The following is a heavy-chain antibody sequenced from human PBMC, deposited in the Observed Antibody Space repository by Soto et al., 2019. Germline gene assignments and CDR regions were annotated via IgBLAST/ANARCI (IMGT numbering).Heavy chain of an antibody. J-gene: IGHJ6*02. D-gene: IGHD2-2*01. CDR3: ARPLRGVVVPAAAGRKHYGMDV. CDR1: GGPFSSYA. CDR2: LIPIFGTA. V-gene: IGHV1-69*01. Sequence: QVQLVQSGAAVKKPGSSVKVSCKASGGPFSSYAISWVRQAPGQVLEWMGGLIPIFGTANYAQKFQGRVTITADESTSTAYMELSSLRSEDTAVYYCARPLRGVVVPAAAGRKHYGMDVWGQGTTVTVSS.